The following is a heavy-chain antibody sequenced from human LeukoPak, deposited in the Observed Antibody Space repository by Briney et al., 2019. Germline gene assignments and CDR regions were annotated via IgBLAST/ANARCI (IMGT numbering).Heavy chain of an antibody. CDR1: GYSFTTYW. V-gene: IGHV5-10-1*01. Sequence: GESLKISCKGSGYSFTTYWISWVRQMPGKGLEWMGRIDPSDSYTNYSPSFQGLVTISADKSIRTAYLQWSNLKASDTAMYYCARVIHLGELSLYDYWGQGTLVTVSS. D-gene: IGHD3-16*02. CDR3: ARVIHLGELSLYDY. CDR2: IDPSDSYT. J-gene: IGHJ4*02.